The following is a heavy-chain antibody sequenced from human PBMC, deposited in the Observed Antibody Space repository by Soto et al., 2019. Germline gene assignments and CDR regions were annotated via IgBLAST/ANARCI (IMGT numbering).Heavy chain of an antibody. J-gene: IGHJ6*02. CDR1: GDSVTSGSIY. Sequence: QVQLQESGPGLVKPSETLSLTCTVSGDSVTSGSIYWSWIRQPPGKGLEWIGYIHYTGSTNYNPSRKWRVAISVDTSKTHFSLTRSSVAAADTAVYYCARDPGNFGVVLADFYQYGMDVWGQGTAVTVSS. CDR2: IHYTGST. V-gene: IGHV4-61*03. D-gene: IGHD3-3*01. CDR3: ARDPGNFGVVLADFYQYGMDV.